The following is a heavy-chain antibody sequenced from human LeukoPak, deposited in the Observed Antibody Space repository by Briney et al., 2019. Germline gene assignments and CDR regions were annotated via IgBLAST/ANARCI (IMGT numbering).Heavy chain of an antibody. CDR1: GFTFSSYG. V-gene: IGHV3-30*18. Sequence: GGSLRLSCAASGFTFSSYGMHWVRQAPGKGLEWVAVISYDGSNKYYADSVKGRFTISRDNSKNTLYLQMNSLRAEDTAAYYCAKDETQYSSSWYRSYYGMDVWGQGTTVTVSS. J-gene: IGHJ6*02. CDR2: ISYDGSNK. CDR3: AKDETQYSSSWYRSYYGMDV. D-gene: IGHD6-13*01.